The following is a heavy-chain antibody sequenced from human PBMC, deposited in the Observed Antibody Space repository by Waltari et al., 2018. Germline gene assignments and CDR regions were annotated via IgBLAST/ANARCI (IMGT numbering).Heavy chain of an antibody. J-gene: IGHJ4*02. CDR3: ARDSEDTPNWEFDY. V-gene: IGHV1-2*02. CDR1: GYPFSGYF. CDR2: INPKSGTT. Sequence: QVQLVQSGAEVKKPGASVKVSCKASGYPFSGYFIHWVRPAPGQGLQWIGRINPKSGTTEYTQKFQGRVTMTRDTSISAAYMELNWLRPDDTALYYCARDSEDTPNWEFDYWGQGTLVTVSS. D-gene: IGHD7-27*01.